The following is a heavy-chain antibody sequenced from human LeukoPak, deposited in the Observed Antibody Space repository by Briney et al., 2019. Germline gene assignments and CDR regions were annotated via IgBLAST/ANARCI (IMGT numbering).Heavy chain of an antibody. CDR3: AKDYSSGYYSHFDY. Sequence: GGSLRLSCAASGFTSSSYAMSWVRQAPGKGLEWVSAISGSGGSTYYADSVKGRFTISRDNSKNTLYLQMNSLRAEDTAVYYCAKDYSSGYYSHFDYWGQGTLVTVSS. D-gene: IGHD3-22*01. CDR1: GFTSSSYA. J-gene: IGHJ4*02. V-gene: IGHV3-23*01. CDR2: ISGSGGST.